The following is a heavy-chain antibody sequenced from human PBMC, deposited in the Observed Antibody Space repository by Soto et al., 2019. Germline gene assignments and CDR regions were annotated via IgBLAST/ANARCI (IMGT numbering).Heavy chain of an antibody. CDR2: IYWHDDK. D-gene: IGHD3-10*01. CDR3: SLRPDGSAIDY. CDR1: GSSLSTSGVG. Sequence: SGPTLVNPTQTLTLTCTFSGSSLSTSGVGVGWIRQPPGKALEWLALIYWHDDKRYSPDLKSRLTITKDTSKNQVVLTMTNMDPVDTATYYCSLRPDGSAIDYWGQGTLVTVSS. J-gene: IGHJ4*02. V-gene: IGHV2-5*01.